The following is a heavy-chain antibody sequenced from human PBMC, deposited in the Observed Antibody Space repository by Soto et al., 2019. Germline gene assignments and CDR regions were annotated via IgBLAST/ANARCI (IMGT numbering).Heavy chain of an antibody. Sequence: QITLKESGPALVKPTQTLTLTCTFSGFSLSTSEVGVGWIRQPPGKALEWLAIIYWDNSKLYNSSLKSRLTITKDTSKNQVVLIMTNMGPVDTGTYHCAHRTSGGGLFDYWGQGTLVTVSS. V-gene: IGHV2-5*02. CDR3: AHRTSGGGLFDY. D-gene: IGHD2-15*01. CDR1: GFSLSTSEVG. CDR2: IYWDNSK. J-gene: IGHJ4*02.